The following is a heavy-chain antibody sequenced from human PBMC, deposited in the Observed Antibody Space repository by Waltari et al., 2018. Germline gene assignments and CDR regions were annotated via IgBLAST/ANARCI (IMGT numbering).Heavy chain of an antibody. V-gene: IGHV3-21*01. CDR2: ITTSGTYV. CDR3: ARWYYNAFDV. J-gene: IGHJ3*01. D-gene: IGHD1-7*01. CDR1: GFTFSGYS. Sequence: EVQLVESGGGLVKPGGSLRLSCAASGFTFSGYSMNWVRQAPGVGLEWVSSITTSGTYVHYADSMKGRFTTSRDNAKNSLFLQMNSLRAEDTAVYYCARWYYNAFDVWGQGTVVTVSS.